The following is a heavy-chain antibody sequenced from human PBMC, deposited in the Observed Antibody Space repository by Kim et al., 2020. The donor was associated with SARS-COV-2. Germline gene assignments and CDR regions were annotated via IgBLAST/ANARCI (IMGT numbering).Heavy chain of an antibody. V-gene: IGHV1-46*01. Sequence: STTDAQNFQGRVTMTRDTSTRTVYMELSSLRSEDTAVYYCVRESTNNFDYWGQGTQVTVSS. D-gene: IGHD2-2*01. J-gene: IGHJ4*02. CDR3: VRESTNNFDY. CDR2: ST.